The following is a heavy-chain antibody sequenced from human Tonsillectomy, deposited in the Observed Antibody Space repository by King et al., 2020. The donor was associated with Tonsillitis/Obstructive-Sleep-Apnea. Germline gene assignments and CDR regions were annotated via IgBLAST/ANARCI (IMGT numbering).Heavy chain of an antibody. D-gene: IGHD6-13*01. V-gene: IGHV4-31*03. CDR2: MYYSGST. J-gene: IGHJ4*02. Sequence: QLQESGPGLVKPSQTLSLTCNVSGGSISSGGNYWSWIRQHPGKGLEWIGDMYYSGSTYYNPSLKGRVTMSVDTSKNQFSLSMSSVTAADTAVYYCASLATTHSSSWFFDFWGQGTLVTVSS. CDR1: GGSISSGGNY. CDR3: ASLATTHSSSWFFDF.